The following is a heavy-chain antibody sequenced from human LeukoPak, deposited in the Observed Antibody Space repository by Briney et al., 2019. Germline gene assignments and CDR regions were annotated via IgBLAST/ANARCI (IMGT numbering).Heavy chain of an antibody. J-gene: IGHJ4*02. CDR2: INHSGST. CDR3: ARHPPTVTRGFDY. V-gene: IGHV4-34*01. D-gene: IGHD4-17*01. Sequence: SETLSLTCTVSGGSISSYYWSWIRQPPGKGLGWIGEINHSGSTNYNPSLKSRVTISVDTSKNQFSLKLSSVTAADTAVYYCARHPPTVTRGFDYWGQGTLVTVSS. CDR1: GGSISSYY.